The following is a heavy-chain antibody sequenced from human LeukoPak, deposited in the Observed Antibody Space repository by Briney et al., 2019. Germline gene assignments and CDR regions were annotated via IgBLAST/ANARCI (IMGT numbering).Heavy chain of an antibody. CDR1: GYTFVNSG. D-gene: IGHD3-3*01. CDR2: ISAYNGNT. Sequence: ASVKVSCKASGYTFVNSGITWVRQAPGQGLEWMGWISAYNGNTNYAQKLQGRVTMTTDTSTSTAYMELRSLRSDDTAVYYCARVVYDFWSGYYIDYWGQGTLVTVSS. CDR3: ARVVYDFWSGYYIDY. J-gene: IGHJ4*02. V-gene: IGHV1-18*01.